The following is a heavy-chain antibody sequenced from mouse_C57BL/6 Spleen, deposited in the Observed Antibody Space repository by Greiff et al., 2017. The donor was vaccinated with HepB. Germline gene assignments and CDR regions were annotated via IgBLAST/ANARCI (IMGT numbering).Heavy chain of an antibody. CDR3: ARRIYYGYDGELDY. D-gene: IGHD2-2*01. CDR1: GFTFSDYG. J-gene: IGHJ2*01. CDR2: ISSGSSTI. V-gene: IGHV5-17*01. Sequence: EVKLVESGGGLVKPGGSLKLSCAASGFTFSDYGMHWVRQAPEKGLEWVAYISSGSSTIYYADTVKGRFTISRDNAKNTLFLQMTSLRSEDTAMYYCARRIYYGYDGELDYWGQGTTLTVSS.